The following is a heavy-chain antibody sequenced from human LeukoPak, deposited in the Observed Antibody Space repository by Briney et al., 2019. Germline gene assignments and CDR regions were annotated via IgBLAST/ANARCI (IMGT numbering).Heavy chain of an antibody. D-gene: IGHD4-23*01. Sequence: GASVKVSCKASGYTFTSYGISWVRQAPGLGLEWMGWISAYNGNTNYAQKLQGRVTMTTDTSTSTAYMELRSLRSDDTAVYYCARSERVVTVDWFDPWGQGTLVTVSS. V-gene: IGHV1-18*01. J-gene: IGHJ5*02. CDR2: ISAYNGNT. CDR1: GYTFTSYG. CDR3: ARSERVVTVDWFDP.